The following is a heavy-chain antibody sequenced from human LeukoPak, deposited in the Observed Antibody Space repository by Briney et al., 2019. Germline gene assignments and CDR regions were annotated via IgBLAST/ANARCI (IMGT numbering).Heavy chain of an antibody. V-gene: IGHV1-46*01. Sequence: APVKVSCKASGYTFTSYYMHWVRQAPGQGLEWMGIINPSGGGTSYAQKFQGRVTMTRDTSTSTVYMELSSLKSEDTAVYYCARARPDFDYWGQGTLVTVSS. CDR1: GYTFTSYY. CDR2: INPSGGGT. J-gene: IGHJ4*02. CDR3: ARARPDFDY.